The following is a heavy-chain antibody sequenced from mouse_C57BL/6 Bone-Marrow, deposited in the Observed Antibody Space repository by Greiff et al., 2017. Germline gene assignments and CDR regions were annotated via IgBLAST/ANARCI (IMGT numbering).Heavy chain of an antibody. CDR2: INPNNGGT. D-gene: IGHD1-1*01. J-gene: IGHJ2*01. CDR1: GYTFTDYY. V-gene: IGHV1-26*01. CDR3: ARSGSSFLYFDY. Sequence: EVQLQQSGPELVKPGASVKISCKASGYTFTDYYMNWVKQSHGKSLEWIGDINPNNGGTSYNQKFKGKATLTVDKSSSTAYMELRSLTSEDSAVYYGARSGSSFLYFDYWGQGTTLTVSS.